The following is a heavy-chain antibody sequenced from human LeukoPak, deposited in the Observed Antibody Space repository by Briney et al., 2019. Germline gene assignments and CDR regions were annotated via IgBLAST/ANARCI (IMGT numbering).Heavy chain of an antibody. CDR1: GGSFSGHY. V-gene: IGHV4-34*01. Sequence: PSETLSLTCAVYGGSFSGHYWSWIRQPPGKGLEWIGEINHSGSTNYNPSLKSRVTISVDTSKNQLSLKLSSVTATGTAVYYCAAAFSAYDPFDSWGQGTLVTVSS. D-gene: IGHD5-12*01. J-gene: IGHJ4*02. CDR2: INHSGST. CDR3: AAAFSAYDPFDS.